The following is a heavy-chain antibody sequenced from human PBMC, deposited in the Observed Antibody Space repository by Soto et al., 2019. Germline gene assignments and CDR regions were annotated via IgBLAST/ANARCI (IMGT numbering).Heavy chain of an antibody. CDR2: IYYSGSM. CDR3: PRSSISKKIDH. CDR1: GGSINSGGYY. D-gene: IGHD2-2*01. V-gene: IGHV4-31*01. J-gene: IGHJ4*02. Sequence: QVQLQESGPGLVKPSQTLTLTCSVSGGSINSGGYYWTWIRQHPGKGLEWIGNIYYSGSMSYKPSLKGPVTISIDTSKTHFSLKLSSVTAADTAVYYCPRSSISKKIDHWGQGTLVTVSS.